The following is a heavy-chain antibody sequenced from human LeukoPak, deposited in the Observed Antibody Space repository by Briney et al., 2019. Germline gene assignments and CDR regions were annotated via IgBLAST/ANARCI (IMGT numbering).Heavy chain of an antibody. CDR2: INSDGSRT. Sequence: GESLKISCAASGFPFRTYWMHGVRQAPGKGLVWVSRINSDGSRTTYADSVKGRFTISRDKAKNSLYLQMNSLRAEDTAVYYCARDLIAAAGSYYYYYNMDVWGQGNTVTASS. CDR3: ARDLIAAAGSYYYYYNMDV. D-gene: IGHD6-13*01. J-gene: IGHJ6*02. V-gene: IGHV3-74*01. CDR1: GFPFRTYW.